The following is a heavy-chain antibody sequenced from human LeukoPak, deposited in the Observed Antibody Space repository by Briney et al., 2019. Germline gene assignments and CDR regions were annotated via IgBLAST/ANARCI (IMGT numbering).Heavy chain of an antibody. J-gene: IGHJ4*02. V-gene: IGHV4-59*08. Sequence: PSETLSLTCTVSGGSISSDYWSWIRQPPGKGLEWIGYIYYSGSTNYNPSLKSRVTISVDTSKNQFSLKLSSVTAADTAVYYCARGIAAAGLGLGYWGQGTLVTVSS. CDR3: ARGIAAAGLGLGY. D-gene: IGHD6-13*01. CDR1: GGSISSDY. CDR2: IYYSGST.